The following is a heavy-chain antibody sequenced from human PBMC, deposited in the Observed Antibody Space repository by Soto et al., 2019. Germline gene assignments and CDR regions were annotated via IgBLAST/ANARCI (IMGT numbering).Heavy chain of an antibody. D-gene: IGHD1-1*01. CDR3: TREVQPGVRREYDY. CDR2: IDSGGSRT. CDR1: AVKCGGHS. J-gene: IGHJ4*02. V-gene: IGHV3-21*01. Sequence: GGFMRDWCGAAAVKCGGHSVNWVSQATGKGLEWVSSIDSGGSRTFYADTVKGRFTISRDNAKNSLFLQMNSLRAEDTAVYFCTREVQPGVRREYDYWGQGTLVTVSS.